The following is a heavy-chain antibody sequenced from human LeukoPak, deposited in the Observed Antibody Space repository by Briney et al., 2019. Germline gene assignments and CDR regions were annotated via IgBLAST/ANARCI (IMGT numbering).Heavy chain of an antibody. CDR1: GFTFSSDS. V-gene: IGHV3-21*01. J-gene: IGHJ6*03. Sequence: GGSLRLSCAASGFTFSSDSMNWVRQAPGKVLEWVSSISSSSSYIYYADSVKGRFTISRDNAKNSLYLQMNSLRAEDTAVYYCARSTSVYSSSWYVSYYYYMDVWGKGTTVTISS. CDR3: ARSTSVYSSSWYVSYYYYMDV. D-gene: IGHD6-13*01. CDR2: ISSSSSYI.